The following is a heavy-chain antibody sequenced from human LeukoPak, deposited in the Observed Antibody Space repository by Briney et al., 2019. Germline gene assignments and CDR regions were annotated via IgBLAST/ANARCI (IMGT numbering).Heavy chain of an antibody. CDR1: GFTFDDYA. Sequence: HAGGSLRLSCAASGFTFDDYAMHWVRQAPGKGLEWVSGISWNSGSIGYADSVKGRFTISRDNAKNSLYLQMNSLRAEDTALYYCAKDGASHSSGLFDYWSQGTLVTASS. V-gene: IGHV3-9*01. J-gene: IGHJ4*02. D-gene: IGHD3-22*01. CDR2: ISWNSGSI. CDR3: AKDGASHSSGLFDY.